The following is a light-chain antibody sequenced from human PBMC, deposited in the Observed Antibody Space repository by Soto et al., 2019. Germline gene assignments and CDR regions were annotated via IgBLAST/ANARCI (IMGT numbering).Light chain of an antibody. CDR3: QQYNNWPSLT. CDR1: QSVSSN. CDR2: GAS. J-gene: IGKJ4*01. Sequence: EIVMTQSPATLPVSPGERATLSCRASQSVSSNLAWYQQKPGQAPRFLIYGASTRATGIPARFSGSGSGTEFTLTISSLQSEDFAVYYCQQYNNWPSLTFGGGTKVDIK. V-gene: IGKV3-15*01.